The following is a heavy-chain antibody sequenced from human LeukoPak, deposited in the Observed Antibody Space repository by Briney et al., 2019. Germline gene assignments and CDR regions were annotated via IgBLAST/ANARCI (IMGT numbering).Heavy chain of an antibody. CDR2: IKQDESER. J-gene: IGHJ4*02. Sequence: GGSLRLSCAASGFTFSIFWMSWVRQAPGKGLEWVANIKQDESERYYVDSVKGRFTISRDNAKNSLYLQMNSLRAEDTAVYYCARKNGLDYWGQGTLVTVSS. CDR3: ARKNGLDY. V-gene: IGHV3-7*01. CDR1: GFTFSIFW.